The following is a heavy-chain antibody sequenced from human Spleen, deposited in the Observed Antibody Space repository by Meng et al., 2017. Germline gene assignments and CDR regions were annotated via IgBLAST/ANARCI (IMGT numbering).Heavy chain of an antibody. D-gene: IGHD5-12*01. CDR3: AKGDYSGYDFGYYYYGMDV. V-gene: IGHV3-23*01. CDR1: GFTFSNYG. CDR2: ISGSGGST. J-gene: IGHJ6*02. Sequence: GGSLRLSCRTSGFTFSNYGMSWVRQAPGKGLEWVSAISGSGGSTYYADSVKGRFTISRDNSKNTLYLQMNSLRAEDTAVYYCAKGDYSGYDFGYYYYGMDVWGQGTTVTVSS.